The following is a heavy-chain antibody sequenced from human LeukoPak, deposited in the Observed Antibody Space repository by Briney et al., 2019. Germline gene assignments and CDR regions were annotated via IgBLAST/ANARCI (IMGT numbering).Heavy chain of an antibody. CDR3: ARDRGSITMIPHYFDY. Sequence: GGSLRLSCAASGFTFSSYAMHWVRQAPGKGLEWVAVISYDGSNKYYADSVKGRFTISRDNSKNTLYLQMNSLRAEDTAVYYCARDRGSITMIPHYFDYWGQGTLVIVSS. V-gene: IGHV3-30-3*01. CDR1: GFTFSSYA. D-gene: IGHD3-22*01. CDR2: ISYDGSNK. J-gene: IGHJ4*02.